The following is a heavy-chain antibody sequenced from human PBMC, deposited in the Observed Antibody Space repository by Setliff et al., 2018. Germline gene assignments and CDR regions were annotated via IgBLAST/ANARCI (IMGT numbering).Heavy chain of an antibody. V-gene: IGHV1-46*01. Sequence: GASVQVSCKASGYTFTTYYIHWVRQAPGQGLEWMGIINSGAGSTSYAQKFQGRITLTRDTSTSTVYMQLNSLRSEDTAVYYCARGGSPDCTTNSCRYGDYFYWGQGTLVTVSS. CDR3: ARGGSPDCTTNSCRYGDYFY. D-gene: IGHD4-17*01. CDR1: GYTFTTYY. J-gene: IGHJ4*02. CDR2: INSGAGST.